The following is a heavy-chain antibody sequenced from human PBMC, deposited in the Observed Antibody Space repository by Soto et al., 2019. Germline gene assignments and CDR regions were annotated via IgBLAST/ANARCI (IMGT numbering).Heavy chain of an antibody. CDR3: ARGTPNNYYASSGPSYVWFDP. V-gene: IGHV4-30-2*01. CDR2: IYHSGST. D-gene: IGHD3-22*01. J-gene: IGHJ5*02. Sequence: SATLSLTCAVSGGSISSGGYSRSWIRQPPGKGLERIGYIYHSGSTYYNPSLKSRATISVDRSKNQFSLKLSSVTAADTAVYYCARGTPNNYYASSGPSYVWFDPWGQGTLVTVSS. CDR1: GGSISSGGYS.